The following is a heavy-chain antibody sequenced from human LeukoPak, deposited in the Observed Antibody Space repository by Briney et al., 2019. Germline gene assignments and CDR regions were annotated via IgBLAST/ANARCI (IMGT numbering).Heavy chain of an antibody. CDR2: ISYDGSNK. Sequence: GGSLRLSCAASGFTFSSYGMHWVRQAPGKGLEWVAVISYDGSNKYYADSVKGRFTISRDNSKNTLYLQMNSLRAEDTAVYYCALRYSYGLNWGQGTLVTVSS. CDR1: GFTFSSYG. V-gene: IGHV3-30*03. J-gene: IGHJ4*02. D-gene: IGHD5-18*01. CDR3: ALRYSYGLN.